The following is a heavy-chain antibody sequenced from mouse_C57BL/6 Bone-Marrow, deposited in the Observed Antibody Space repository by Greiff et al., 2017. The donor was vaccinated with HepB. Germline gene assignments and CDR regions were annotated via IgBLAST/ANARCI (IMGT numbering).Heavy chain of an antibody. D-gene: IGHD2-2*01. CDR2: ISSGGSYT. CDR1: GFTFSSYG. J-gene: IGHJ4*01. V-gene: IGHV5-6*01. Sequence: EVQRVESGGDLVKPGGSLKLSCAASGFTFSSYGMSWVRQTPDKRLEWVATISSGGSYTYYPDSVKGRFTSSRDNAKNTLYLQMSSLKSEDTAMYYCARQGIYYGYDDYAMDYWGQGTSVTVSS. CDR3: ARQGIYYGYDDYAMDY.